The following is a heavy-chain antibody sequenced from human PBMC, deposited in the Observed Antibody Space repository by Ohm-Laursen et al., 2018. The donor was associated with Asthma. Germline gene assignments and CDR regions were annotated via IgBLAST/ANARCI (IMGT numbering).Heavy chain of an antibody. CDR2: ISTASSFI. J-gene: IGHJ1*01. Sequence: SLRLSCAASGYTFSRYSIHWVRQIPGKGLEWVASISTASSFIYYADSVRGRFTTSRDNARNSAYLQMNSLRAEDTALYYCARIGPEWELPGREYSLHHWGEGTLVTVSP. CDR1: GYTFSRYS. V-gene: IGHV3-21*01. CDR3: ARIGPEWELPGREYSLHH. D-gene: IGHD1-26*01.